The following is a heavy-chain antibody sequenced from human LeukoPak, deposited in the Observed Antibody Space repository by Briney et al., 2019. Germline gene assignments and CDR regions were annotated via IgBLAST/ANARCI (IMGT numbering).Heavy chain of an antibody. CDR1: GGSFSGYY. J-gene: IGHJ5*02. D-gene: IGHD3-10*01. V-gene: IGHV4-34*01. CDR2: INHSGST. CDR3: ARAQLWFGEDNWFDP. Sequence: SETLSLTCAVYGGSFSGYYWSWIRQPPGKGLEWIGEINHSGSTNYNPSLKSRVTISVDTSKNQFSLKLSSVTAADTAVYYCARAQLWFGEDNWFDPWGQGNLVTVSS.